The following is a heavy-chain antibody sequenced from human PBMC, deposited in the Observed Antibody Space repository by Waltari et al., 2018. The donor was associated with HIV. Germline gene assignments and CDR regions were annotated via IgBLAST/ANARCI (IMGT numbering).Heavy chain of an antibody. V-gene: IGHV5-10-1*01. CDR1: GYSFTSYW. J-gene: IGHJ5*02. CDR3: ARQPRKIYDFWSGWGKFDP. Sequence: EVQLVQSGAEVKKPGESLRISCKGSGYSFTSYWISWLRQMPGKGLEWSERIYPRDSYSNYSPSFQGHVTISADQSISTAYLQWSSLKASDTAMYYCARQPRKIYDFWSGWGKFDPWGQGTLVTVSS. CDR2: IYPRDSYS. D-gene: IGHD3-3*01.